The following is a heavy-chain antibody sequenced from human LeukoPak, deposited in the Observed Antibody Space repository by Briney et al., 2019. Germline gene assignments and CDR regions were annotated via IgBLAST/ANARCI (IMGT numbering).Heavy chain of an antibody. CDR2: VSGDGGMT. CDR3: ADIPTPDY. Sequence: GGSLRLSCAASGFTFSSYSMSWVRQAPGEGLEWVSTVSGDGGMTYYADSAKGRFTISRDNSKSTVFLQMNGLRAEDMAVYYCADIPTPDYWGQGTLVTVSS. V-gene: IGHV3-23*01. D-gene: IGHD2-2*01. J-gene: IGHJ4*02. CDR1: GFTFSSYS.